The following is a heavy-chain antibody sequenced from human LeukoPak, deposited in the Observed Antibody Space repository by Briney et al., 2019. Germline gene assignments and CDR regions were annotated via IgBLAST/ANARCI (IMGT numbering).Heavy chain of an antibody. CDR2: IYTSGST. J-gene: IGHJ3*02. D-gene: IGHD6-13*01. V-gene: IGHV4-4*07. CDR1: GGSISSYY. Sequence: PSETLSLTCTVSGGSISSYYWSWIRQPAGKGLEWIGRIYTSGSTNYNPSLKSRVTISVDTSKNQFSLKLSSVTAADTAVYYCASSSSSSDHDAFDIWGQGTMVTVSS. CDR3: ASSSSSSDHDAFDI.